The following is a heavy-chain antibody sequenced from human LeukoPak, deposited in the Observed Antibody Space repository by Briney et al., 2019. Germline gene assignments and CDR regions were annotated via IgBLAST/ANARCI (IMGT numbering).Heavy chain of an antibody. CDR3: ARGIAVAGTDY. D-gene: IGHD6-19*01. CDR1: GFTFSSYA. Sequence: GSLRLSCAASGFTFSSYAIHWVRQAPGKGLEWVAVISYDGSNKYYADSVKGRFTISRDNSKNTLYLQMNSLRAEDTAVYYCARGIAVAGTDYWGQGTLVTVSS. J-gene: IGHJ4*02. CDR2: ISYDGSNK. V-gene: IGHV3-30-3*01.